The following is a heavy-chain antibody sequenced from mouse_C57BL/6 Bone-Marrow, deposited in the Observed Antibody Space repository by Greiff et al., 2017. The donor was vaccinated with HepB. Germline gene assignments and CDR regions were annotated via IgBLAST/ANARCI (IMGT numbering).Heavy chain of an antibody. CDR3: ARLLWYLGDY. D-gene: IGHD2-1*01. CDR2: IYPGSGNT. Sequence: SGPELVKPGASVKISCKASGYSFTSYYIHWVKQRPGQGLEWIGWIYPGSGNTKYNEKFKGKATLTADTSSSTAYMQLSSLTSEDSAVYYCARLLWYLGDYWGQGTTLTVSS. J-gene: IGHJ2*01. V-gene: IGHV1-66*01. CDR1: GYSFTSYY.